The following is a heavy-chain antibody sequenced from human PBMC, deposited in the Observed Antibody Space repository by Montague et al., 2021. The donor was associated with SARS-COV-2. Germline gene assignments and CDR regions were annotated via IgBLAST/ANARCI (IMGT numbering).Heavy chain of an antibody. Sequence: SKTLSLTCAVYGGSFSGYYWSWIRQPPGKGLEWIGEINHSGSTNYNPSLKSRVTISVDTSKNQFSLKLSSVTAADTAVYYCTREGYQVLWSDYYYYGMDVWGQGTTVTVPS. J-gene: IGHJ6*02. D-gene: IGHD2-2*01. CDR1: GGSFSGYY. CDR3: TREGYQVLWSDYYYYGMDV. V-gene: IGHV4-34*01. CDR2: INHSGST.